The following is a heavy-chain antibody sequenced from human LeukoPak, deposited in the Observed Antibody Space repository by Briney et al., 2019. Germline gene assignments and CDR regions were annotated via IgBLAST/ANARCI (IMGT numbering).Heavy chain of an antibody. V-gene: IGHV7-4-1*02. D-gene: IGHD3-10*01. Sequence: ASVKVFCKASGYTFTSYAMNWVRQAPGQGLEWMGWINTNTGNPTYAQGFTGRFVFSLDTSVSTAYLQISSLKAEDTAVYYCARDLSGLIWMVRGVIDNWFDPWGQGTLVTVSS. CDR3: ARDLSGLIWMVRGVIDNWFDP. CDR1: GYTFTSYA. J-gene: IGHJ5*02. CDR2: INTNTGNP.